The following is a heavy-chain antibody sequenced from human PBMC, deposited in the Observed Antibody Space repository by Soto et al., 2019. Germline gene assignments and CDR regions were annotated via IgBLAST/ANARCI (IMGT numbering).Heavy chain of an antibody. V-gene: IGHV4-59*01. J-gene: IGHJ4*02. CDR3: ARVAPDYDILTGYPDY. Sequence: SETLSLTCTVSGGSISSYYWSWIRQPPGEGLEWIGYIYYSGSTNYNPSLKSRVTISVDTSKNQFSLKLSSVTAADTAVYYCARVAPDYDILTGYPDYWGQGTLVTVSS. CDR2: IYYSGST. CDR1: GGSISSYY. D-gene: IGHD3-9*01.